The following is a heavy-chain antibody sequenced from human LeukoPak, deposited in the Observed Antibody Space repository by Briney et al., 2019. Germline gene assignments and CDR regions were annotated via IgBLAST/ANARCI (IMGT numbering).Heavy chain of an antibody. J-gene: IGHJ6*02. V-gene: IGHV3-30-3*01. CDR1: GFTFSSYA. CDR3: ARDLKDTAMVYYYYYYGMDV. Sequence: PGGSLRLSCAASGFTFSSYAMHWVRQAPGKGLEWVAVISYDGSNKYYADSVKGRFTISRDNSKNTLYLQMNSLRAEDTAVYYCARDLKDTAMVYYYYYYGMDVWGQGTTVTVSS. D-gene: IGHD5-18*01. CDR2: ISYDGSNK.